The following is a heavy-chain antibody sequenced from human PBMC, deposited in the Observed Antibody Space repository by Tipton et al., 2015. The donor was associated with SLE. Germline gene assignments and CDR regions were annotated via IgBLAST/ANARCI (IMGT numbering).Heavy chain of an antibody. V-gene: IGHV4-34*01. Sequence: LRLSCTVSGGSISSYYWSWIRQPPGKGLEWIGEINHSGSTNYNPSLKSRVTISVDTSKNQFSLKLSSVTAADTAVYYCASLLGELSLVDYWGQGTLVTVSS. CDR1: GGSISSYY. CDR2: INHSGST. D-gene: IGHD3-16*02. CDR3: ASLLGELSLVDY. J-gene: IGHJ4*02.